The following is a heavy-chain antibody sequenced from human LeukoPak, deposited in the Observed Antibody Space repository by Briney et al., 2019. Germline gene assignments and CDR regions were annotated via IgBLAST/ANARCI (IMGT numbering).Heavy chain of an antibody. V-gene: IGHV4-4*07. J-gene: IGHJ4*02. CDR2: VYTNATT. D-gene: IGHD1-7*01. CDR1: GGSISSYY. CDR3: ARDNRRWRITGTTSEPYYFDY. Sequence: SETLSLTCTVSGGSISSYYWSWIRQPAGKGLEWIGRVYTNATTNYNPSLKSRVTMSADTSKNQFSLKLSSVTAADTAVYYCARDNRRWRITGTTSEPYYFDYWGQGTLVTVSS.